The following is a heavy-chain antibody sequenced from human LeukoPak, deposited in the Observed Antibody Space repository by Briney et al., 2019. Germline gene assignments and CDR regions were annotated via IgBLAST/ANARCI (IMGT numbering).Heavy chain of an antibody. V-gene: IGHV1-69*04. J-gene: IGHJ3*02. CDR2: IIPILGIA. CDR3: ARAFTRYSGSTTHAFDI. CDR1: GGTFSSYA. D-gene: IGHD1-26*01. Sequence: ASVKVSCKASGGTFSSYAISWVRQAPGQGLEWMGRIIPILGIANYAQKFQGRVTITADKSTSTAYMELSSLRSEDTAVYYCARAFTRYSGSTTHAFDIWGQGTMVTVSS.